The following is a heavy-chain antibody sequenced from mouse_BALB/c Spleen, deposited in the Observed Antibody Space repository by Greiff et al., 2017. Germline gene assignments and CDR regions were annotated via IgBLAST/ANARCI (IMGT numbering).Heavy chain of an antibody. CDR1: GYTFTSYT. Sequence: VQLQQSAAELARPGASVKMSCKASGYTFTSYTMHWVKQRPGQGLEWIGYINPSSGYTEYNQKFKDKTTLTADKSSSTAYMQLSSLTSEDSAVYYCARGGYGNYDGAMDYWGQGTSVTVSS. CDR3: ARGGYGNYDGAMDY. D-gene: IGHD2-1*01. V-gene: IGHV1-4*02. J-gene: IGHJ4*01. CDR2: INPSSGYT.